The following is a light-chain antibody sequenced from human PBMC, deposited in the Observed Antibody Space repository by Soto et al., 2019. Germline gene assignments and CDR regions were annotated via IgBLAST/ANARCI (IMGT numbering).Light chain of an antibody. CDR1: QSVLYSSNNKNY. V-gene: IGKV4-1*01. Sequence: DIVMTQSPDSLAVSLGERATINYKSSQSVLYSSNNKNYLAWYQQKPGQPPKLLIYWASTRESGVPDRFSGSGSGTDFTLTISSLQAVDVAVYYCQQYYSTPPYTFGQGTKLEIK. J-gene: IGKJ2*01. CDR2: WAS. CDR3: QQYYSTPPYT.